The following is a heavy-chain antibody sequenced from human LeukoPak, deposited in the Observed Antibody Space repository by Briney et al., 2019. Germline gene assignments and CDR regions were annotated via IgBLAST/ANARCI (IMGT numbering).Heavy chain of an antibody. V-gene: IGHV4-39*07. CDR3: ARRKGRITMVRGVIITLARFDY. J-gene: IGHJ4*02. CDR1: GDSMSSSHYC. Sequence: PSETLSLTCTVSGDSMSSSHYCWGWIRQPPGKGLEWIGSIYYSGSTYYNPSLKSRVTISVDTSKNQFSLKLSSVTAADTAVYYCARRKGRITMVRGVIITLARFDYWGQGTLVTVSS. D-gene: IGHD3-10*01. CDR2: IYYSGST.